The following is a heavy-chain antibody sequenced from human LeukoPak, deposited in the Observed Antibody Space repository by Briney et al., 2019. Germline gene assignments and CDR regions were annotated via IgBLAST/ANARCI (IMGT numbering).Heavy chain of an antibody. V-gene: IGHV5-51*01. Sequence: GESLKISCKGSGYIFTNYWIGWVRQMPGKGLEWMGIIYPGDSATRYSPSFEGQVTISADKSISTAYLQWSSLKASDTAMYYCARLIRPYDSSGYYGYYWGQGTLVTVSS. J-gene: IGHJ4*02. CDR3: ARLIRPYDSSGYYGYY. CDR1: GYIFTNYW. CDR2: IYPGDSAT. D-gene: IGHD3-22*01.